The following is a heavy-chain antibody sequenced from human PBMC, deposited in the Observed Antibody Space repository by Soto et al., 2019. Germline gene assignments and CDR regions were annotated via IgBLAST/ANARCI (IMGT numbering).Heavy chain of an antibody. Sequence: GESLKIFCKGSGYSFTSYWIGWVRQMSGKGLEWMGIIYPGDSDTRYSPSFQGQVTISADKSISTAYLQWSSLKASDTAMYYCARRPALDCSGGSCYPAGMGVWGQGTTVTVSS. CDR3: ARRPALDCSGGSCYPAGMGV. J-gene: IGHJ6*02. CDR1: GYSFTSYW. D-gene: IGHD2-15*01. CDR2: IYPGDSDT. V-gene: IGHV5-51*01.